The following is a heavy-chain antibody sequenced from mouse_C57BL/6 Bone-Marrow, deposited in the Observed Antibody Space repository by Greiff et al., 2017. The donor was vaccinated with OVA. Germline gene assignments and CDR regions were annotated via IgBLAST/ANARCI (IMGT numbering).Heavy chain of an antibody. CDR1: GYTFTDYY. Sequence: VQLQQSGPELVKPGASVKISCKASGYTFTDYYMNWVKQSPGKSLEWIGDINPNNGGTSYNQKFKGKATLTVDKASSTAYRELRSLTSENSAVDYCENDCGRRGNYAMDDWGKGTSVTVSS. CDR3: ENDCGRRGNYAMDD. V-gene: IGHV1-26*01. J-gene: IGHJ4*01. D-gene: IGHD1-1*01. CDR2: INPNNGGT.